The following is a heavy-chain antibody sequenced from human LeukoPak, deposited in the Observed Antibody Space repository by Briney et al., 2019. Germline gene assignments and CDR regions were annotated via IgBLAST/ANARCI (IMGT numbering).Heavy chain of an antibody. CDR2: ISYDGSKT. V-gene: IGHV3-30-3*01. CDR1: GFTFSTYP. D-gene: IGHD3-22*01. J-gene: IGHJ4*02. CDR3: ARETHYYDR. Sequence: GRSLRLSCAASGFTFSTYPMHWVRQAPGKGLEWVAVISYDGSKTYYTDSVKGRFTISRDNSKNTLYLQMNSLRAEDTAVFYCARETHYYDRWGQGTLVTVSS.